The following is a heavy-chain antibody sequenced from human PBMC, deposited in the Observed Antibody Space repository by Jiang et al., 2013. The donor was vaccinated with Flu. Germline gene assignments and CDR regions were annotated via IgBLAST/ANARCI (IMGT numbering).Heavy chain of an antibody. CDR3: ARDPPVGYDFWSGYYNFDY. Sequence: ESGGGLVQPGGSLRLSCAASGFTFSSYSMNWVRQAPGKGLEWVSYISSSSSTIYYADSVKGRFTISRDNAKNSLYLQMNSLRDEDTAVYYCARDPPVGYDFWSGYYNFDYWGQGTLVTVSS. D-gene: IGHD3-3*01. CDR1: GFTFSSYS. CDR2: ISSSSSTI. V-gene: IGHV3-48*02. J-gene: IGHJ4*02.